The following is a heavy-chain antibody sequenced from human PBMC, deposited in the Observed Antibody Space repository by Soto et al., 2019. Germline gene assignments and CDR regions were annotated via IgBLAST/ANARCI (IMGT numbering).Heavy chain of an antibody. J-gene: IGHJ4*02. CDR1: GYSFSSYA. V-gene: IGHV1-3*01. CDR3: ARDTGDGTFDF. Sequence: ASVKVSCKASGYSFSSYAMHWVRQAPGQRLEWMGWINAGYGNTKSSQKFQDRVTISRDTSASTAYMELTSLRYEDTAVYYCARDTGDGTFDFWGKGTLGTASS. D-gene: IGHD1-1*01. CDR2: INAGYGNT.